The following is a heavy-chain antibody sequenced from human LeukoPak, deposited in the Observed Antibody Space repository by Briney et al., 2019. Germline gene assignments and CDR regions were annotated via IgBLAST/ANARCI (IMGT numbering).Heavy chain of an antibody. CDR2: ISYRGGT. D-gene: IGHD1-1*01. V-gene: IGHV4-31*03. CDR3: VREGREHFDY. Sequence: SETLSLTCTVSGGSISSGDYYWNWIRQHPGKGLEWIGYISYRGGTYYNASLKGRITISGDTSKNQFSLKLSSVTAADTAVYYCVREGREHFDYWGQGTLVTVSS. CDR1: GGSISSGDYY. J-gene: IGHJ4*02.